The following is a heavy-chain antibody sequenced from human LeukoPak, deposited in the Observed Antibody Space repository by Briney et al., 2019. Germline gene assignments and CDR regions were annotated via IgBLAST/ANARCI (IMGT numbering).Heavy chain of an antibody. D-gene: IGHD3-3*01. J-gene: IGHJ5*02. Sequence: GGSLRLSCTASGFTFGDYAMSWVRQAPGKGLEWVGFIRSKAYGGTTEYAASVKGRFTISRDDSKSIAYLQMNSLKTEDTAVYYCTRKGNDFWSGYSGWFDPWGQGTLVTASS. CDR2: IRSKAYGGTT. CDR3: TRKGNDFWSGYSGWFDP. V-gene: IGHV3-49*04. CDR1: GFTFGDYA.